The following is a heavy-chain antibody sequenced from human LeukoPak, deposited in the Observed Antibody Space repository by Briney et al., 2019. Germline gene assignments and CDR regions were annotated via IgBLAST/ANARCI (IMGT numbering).Heavy chain of an antibody. D-gene: IGHD1-26*01. Sequence: SETLSLTCTVSGTSISSSYWSWIRQPPGEGLEWIGYIYYSGSTDYNPSLKSRVTISVDTSKNQFFLEVSSVTAADTAVYYCARDSDTWYFDLWGRGTLVAVSS. CDR3: ARDSDTWYFDL. CDR2: IYYSGST. V-gene: IGHV4-59*01. J-gene: IGHJ2*01. CDR1: GTSISSSY.